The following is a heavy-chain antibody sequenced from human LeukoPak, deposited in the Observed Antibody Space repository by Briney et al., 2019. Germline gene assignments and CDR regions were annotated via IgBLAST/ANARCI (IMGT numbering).Heavy chain of an antibody. D-gene: IGHD3-10*01. CDR1: GGTFSSYA. CDR2: IIPIFGTA. Sequence: SVKVSCKASGGTFSSYAISWVRQAPGQGLEWMGGIIPIFGTANYAQKFRGRVTITTDESTSTAYMELSSLRSEDTAVYYCARDQVLWSTGAFDIWGQGTMVTVSS. V-gene: IGHV1-69*05. CDR3: ARDQVLWSTGAFDI. J-gene: IGHJ3*02.